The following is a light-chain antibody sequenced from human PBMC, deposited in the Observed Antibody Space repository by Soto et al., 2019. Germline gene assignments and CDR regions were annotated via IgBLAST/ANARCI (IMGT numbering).Light chain of an antibody. J-gene: IGKJ1*01. CDR3: QQRSNWPQT. CDR1: QSVSNNY. CDR2: GAS. V-gene: IGKV3D-20*02. Sequence: EIVLTQSPGTLSLSPGERATLSCRASQSVSNNYLAWYQQKPGQAPRLLIYGASNRATGIPDRFSGSGSGKDFTLTISRLEPEDFAVYYCQQRSNWPQTFGQGTKVEIK.